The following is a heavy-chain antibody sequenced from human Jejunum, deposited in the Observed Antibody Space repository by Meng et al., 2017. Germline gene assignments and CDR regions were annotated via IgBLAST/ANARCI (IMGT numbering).Heavy chain of an antibody. J-gene: IGHJ4*02. CDR2: INGDETST. Sequence: GGSLRLSCAASGFTFSDYWMHWVRQVPGKGLVWVARINGDETSTNYADSVKGRFTISRDNAKNTLYLQMSSLRADDTALYFCVRLAETGGYYDDWGQGTVVTVSS. CDR3: VRLAETGGYYDD. CDR1: GFTFSDYW. V-gene: IGHV3-74*01. D-gene: IGHD2-8*02.